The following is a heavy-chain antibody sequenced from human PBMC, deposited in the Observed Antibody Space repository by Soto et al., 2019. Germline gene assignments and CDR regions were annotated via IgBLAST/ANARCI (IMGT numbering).Heavy chain of an antibody. CDR3: KREFYYAAGSYRTPY. Sequence: SETLSLTCTVSGGSISSYYWSWIRQPPGKGLEWIGYIYYSGSTNYNPSLKSRVTISVDTSKNQFSLKLSSVTAADTAFYYCKREFYYAAGSYRTPYWGQGTQVTVSS. V-gene: IGHV4-59*01. CDR2: IYYSGST. D-gene: IGHD3-10*01. J-gene: IGHJ4*02. CDR1: GGSISSYY.